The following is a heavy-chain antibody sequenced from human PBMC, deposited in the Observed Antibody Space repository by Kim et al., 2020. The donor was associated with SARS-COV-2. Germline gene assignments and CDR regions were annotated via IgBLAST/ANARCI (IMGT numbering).Heavy chain of an antibody. CDR1: GFTFSSYG. CDR2: IWYDGSNK. J-gene: IGHJ1*01. D-gene: IGHD2-21*01. CDR3: ARGPLAGIPYVFQH. Sequence: GGSLRLSCAASGFTFSSYGMHWVRQAPGKGLEWVAVIWYDGSNKYYADSVKGRFTISRDNSKNTLYLQMNSLRAEDTAVYYCARGPLAGIPYVFQHWGQGTLVTVSS. V-gene: IGHV3-33*01.